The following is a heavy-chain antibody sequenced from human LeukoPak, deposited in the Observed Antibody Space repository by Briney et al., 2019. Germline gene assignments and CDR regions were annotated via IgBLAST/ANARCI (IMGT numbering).Heavy chain of an antibody. CDR3: ASHSSGYYFGGAFDI. Sequence: GGSLRLSCAASGFTFSSYSMNWVRQAPGKGLEWVSSISSSSSYIYYADSVKGRFTISRDNSKNTLYLQMNSLRAEDTAVYYCASHSSGYYFGGAFDIWGQGTMVTVSS. J-gene: IGHJ3*02. V-gene: IGHV3-21*04. CDR2: ISSSSSYI. D-gene: IGHD3-22*01. CDR1: GFTFSSYS.